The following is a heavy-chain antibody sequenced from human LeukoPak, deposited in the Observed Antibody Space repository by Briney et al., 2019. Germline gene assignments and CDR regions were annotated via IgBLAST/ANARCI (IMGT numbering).Heavy chain of an antibody. CDR3: ARRSYSLGGFDY. D-gene: IGHD6-13*01. Sequence: PGGSLRLSCAASGFTFSSYWMHWVRQAPGKGLVWVSRISSDGSDTNYADSVKGRFTISRENAKNTLCMRMNRERAEDTAVYYCARRSYSLGGFDYWGQGTLVTVSS. V-gene: IGHV3-74*01. CDR1: GFTFSSYW. J-gene: IGHJ4*02. CDR2: ISSDGSDT.